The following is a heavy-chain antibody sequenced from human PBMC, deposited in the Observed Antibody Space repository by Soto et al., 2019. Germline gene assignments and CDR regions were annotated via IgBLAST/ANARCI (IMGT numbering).Heavy chain of an antibody. Sequence: GGSLRLSCAASGFTFSSYGMHWVRQAPGKGLEWVAVIWYDGSNKYYADSVKGRFTISRDNSKNTLYLQMNSLRAEDTAVYYCARGGVLMAPLVYMDVWGKGTTVTVSS. CDR2: IWYDGSNK. D-gene: IGHD2-8*01. CDR3: ARGGVLMAPLVYMDV. CDR1: GFTFSSYG. J-gene: IGHJ6*03. V-gene: IGHV3-33*01.